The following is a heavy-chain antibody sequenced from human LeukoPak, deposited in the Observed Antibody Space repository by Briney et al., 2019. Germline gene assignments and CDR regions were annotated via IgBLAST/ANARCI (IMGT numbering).Heavy chain of an antibody. V-gene: IGHV3-48*04. CDR3: ARVNELYSGYAKDYGMDD. D-gene: IGHD5-12*01. J-gene: IGHJ6*02. Sequence: PGGSLRLSCAASGFTFSSYSMNWVRQAPGKGLEWVSYISSSSSTIYYADSVKGRFTISRDNAKNSLYLQMNSLRAEDTAVYYCARVNELYSGYAKDYGMDDWGQGTTVTVSS. CDR1: GFTFSSYS. CDR2: ISSSSSTI.